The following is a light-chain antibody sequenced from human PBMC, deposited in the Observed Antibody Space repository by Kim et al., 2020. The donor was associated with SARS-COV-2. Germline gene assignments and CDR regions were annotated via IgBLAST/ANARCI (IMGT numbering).Light chain of an antibody. Sequence: LSLSPGDRATLSCRASQSVSSYLAWHQQKPGQAPRLLIYDASNRATGIPARFSGSGSGTDFTLTISSLEPEDFAVYYCQQRSNPYTFGQGTKLEI. CDR2: DAS. CDR1: QSVSSY. V-gene: IGKV3-11*01. J-gene: IGKJ2*01. CDR3: QQRSNPYT.